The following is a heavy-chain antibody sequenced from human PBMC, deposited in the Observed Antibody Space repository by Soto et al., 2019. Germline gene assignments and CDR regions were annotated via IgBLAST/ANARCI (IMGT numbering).Heavy chain of an antibody. D-gene: IGHD5-18*01. V-gene: IGHV3-15*01. J-gene: IGHJ4*02. CDR2: IKSKSDGGTP. CDR3: TTLHSYGLYY. CDR1: GFTFDNVW. Sequence: PGGSLRLSCATSGFTFDNVWMTWGRQAPGKGLEWVGHIKSKSDGGTPSYAAAVKGRFTISRDNAKNTVYVQMHSLKPEDTAVYYCTTLHSYGLYYWGQGALVTVSS.